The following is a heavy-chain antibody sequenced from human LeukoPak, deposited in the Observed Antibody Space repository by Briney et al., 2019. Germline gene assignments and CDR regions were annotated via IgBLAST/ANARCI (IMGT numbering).Heavy chain of an antibody. CDR1: GGSISSSNYY. CDR2: IYHSGST. V-gene: IGHV4-39*07. CDR3: ARSPYYYYYMDV. J-gene: IGHJ6*03. Sequence: SETLSLTCTVSGGSISSSNYYWGWIRQPPGKGLEWIGSIYHSGSTYYNPSLKSRVTISVDTSKNQFSLKLSSVTAADTAVYYCARSPYYYYYMDVWGKGTTVTVSS.